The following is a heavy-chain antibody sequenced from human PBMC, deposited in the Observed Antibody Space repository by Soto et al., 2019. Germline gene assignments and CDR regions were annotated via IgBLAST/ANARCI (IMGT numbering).Heavy chain of an antibody. Sequence: GASVKVSCNASGYTFTSYGISWVRQAPGQGLEWTGWISAYNGNTNYAQKLQGRVTMTTDTSTSTAYMELRSLRSDDTAVYYCARSNLVGAYPYYYYGMDVWGQGTTVTVSS. D-gene: IGHD1-26*01. CDR3: ARSNLVGAYPYYYYGMDV. CDR2: ISAYNGNT. CDR1: GYTFTSYG. J-gene: IGHJ6*02. V-gene: IGHV1-18*04.